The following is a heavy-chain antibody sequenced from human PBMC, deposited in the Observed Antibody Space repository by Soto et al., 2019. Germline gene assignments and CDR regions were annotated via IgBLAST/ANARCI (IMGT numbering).Heavy chain of an antibody. CDR3: ARDFSLGYYDSSGYPAAYDAFDI. CDR2: IIPIFGTA. D-gene: IGHD3-22*01. Sequence: AASVKVSCKASGGTFSSYAISWVRQAPGQGLEWMGGIIPIFGTANYAQKFQGRVTITADESTSTAYMELSSLRSEDTAVYYCARDFSLGYYDSSGYPAAYDAFDIWGQGTMVTVSS. V-gene: IGHV1-69*13. J-gene: IGHJ3*02. CDR1: GGTFSSYA.